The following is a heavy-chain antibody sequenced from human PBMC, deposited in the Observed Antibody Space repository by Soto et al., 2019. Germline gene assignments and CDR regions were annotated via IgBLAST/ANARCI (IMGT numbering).Heavy chain of an antibody. V-gene: IGHV1-69*01. CDR1: GGTFSTYA. Sequence: QVHLVQSGAEVKKPGSSVKVSCKASGGTFSTYAISWVRQAPGQGPEWMGGIIPIIGTPNYAQKFQGRVTITADESTTTAYMELSSLKSEDTAIYYCARGRDDYSVRDGFAIWGQGTMVTVS. J-gene: IGHJ3*02. CDR2: IIPIIGTP. D-gene: IGHD4-4*01. CDR3: ARGRDDYSVRDGFAI.